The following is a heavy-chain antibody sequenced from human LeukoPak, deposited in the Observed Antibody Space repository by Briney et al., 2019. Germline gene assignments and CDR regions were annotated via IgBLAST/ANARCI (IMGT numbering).Heavy chain of an antibody. Sequence: PGGSLRLSCAASGFTFSTYWMQWVRQGPGKGLVWVSRINRDGNPTTYADSVKGRFTISRDNVKNTLYLQMNRLRAEDTAVYYCVRESSGAVDYWGQGTLVTVSS. J-gene: IGHJ4*02. D-gene: IGHD1-26*01. V-gene: IGHV3-74*01. CDR3: VRESSGAVDY. CDR2: INRDGNPT. CDR1: GFTFSTYW.